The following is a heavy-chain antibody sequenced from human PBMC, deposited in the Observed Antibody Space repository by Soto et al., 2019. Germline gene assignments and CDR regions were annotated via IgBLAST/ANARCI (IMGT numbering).Heavy chain of an antibody. CDR2: ISGGGDAA. CDR1: GFTFINYA. CDR3: ARKILGSTTRPNYWYFDL. V-gene: IGHV3-23*01. D-gene: IGHD7-27*01. Sequence: EVQVLESGGGLVQPGGSLRLSCAGSGFTFINYAMNWVRQAPGKGLEWGSSISGGGDAAFFPDSVRGRFTISRDNSKNTVTLQMNRLGVDDTAVYYCARKILGSTTRPNYWYFDLWGRGTLVTVSS. J-gene: IGHJ2*01.